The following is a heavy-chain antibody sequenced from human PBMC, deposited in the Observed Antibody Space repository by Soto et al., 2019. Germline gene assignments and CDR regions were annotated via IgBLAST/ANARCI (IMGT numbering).Heavy chain of an antibody. D-gene: IGHD6-13*01. CDR1: GFTCSSYW. CDR3: ARAKQQTTRYYYHGMDV. Sequence: TGGSLRLSFAASGFTCSSYWMSWVRQAPGKVLECVANIKQDGSEKYYVDSVKGRLTISRDNAKNSLYLQMNSLRAEDKAVYYCARAKQQTTRYYYHGMDVWGQGTTVTVSS. J-gene: IGHJ6*01. V-gene: IGHV3-7*03. CDR2: IKQDGSEK.